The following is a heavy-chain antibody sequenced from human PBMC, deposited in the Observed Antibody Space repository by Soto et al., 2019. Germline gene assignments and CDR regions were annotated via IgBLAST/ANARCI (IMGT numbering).Heavy chain of an antibody. D-gene: IGHD6-13*01. Sequence: GGSLRLSCAASGFTFTNYALHWVRQAPGKGLEWVSSISGGGTGTYSADSVKGRFTISRDNSKNTLYLQMNSLRAEDTAVYYCAKDRERDAWYEDYWGQGTLGTVSS. CDR2: ISGGGTGT. V-gene: IGHV3-23*01. CDR3: AKDRERDAWYEDY. J-gene: IGHJ4*02. CDR1: GFTFTNYA.